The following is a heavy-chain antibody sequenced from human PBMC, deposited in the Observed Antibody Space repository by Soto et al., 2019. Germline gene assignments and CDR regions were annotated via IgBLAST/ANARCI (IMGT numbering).Heavy chain of an antibody. CDR3: ARLSSSGWPIDS. CDR2: TYNSANT. Sequence: QVQLQESGPGLIKGSQTLTLTCTVSGGSISSGGYYWSWIRQHPGKGLEWIGYTYNSANTYQSRSLNSRVSISADTSKKPFSLNLSSVTAADTAMYYRARLSSSGWPIDSWGQGTLVTVSS. J-gene: IGHJ4*02. CDR1: GGSISSGGYY. V-gene: IGHV4-31*03. D-gene: IGHD6-19*01.